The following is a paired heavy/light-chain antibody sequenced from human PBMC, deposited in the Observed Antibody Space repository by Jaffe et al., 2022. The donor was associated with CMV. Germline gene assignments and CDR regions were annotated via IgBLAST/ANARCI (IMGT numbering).Light chain of an antibody. J-gene: IGLJ1*01. Sequence: SSELTQDPAVSVALGQTVRITCQGDSLRNYYASWYQQKPGQAPVLVIYGKNTRPSGIPDRFSGSTSGDTASLTITGAQAEDEADYYCNSRDSSGNHPYVFGTGTKVTVL. CDR1: SLRNYY. V-gene: IGLV3-19*01. CDR2: GKN. CDR3: NSRDSSGNHPYV.
Heavy chain of an antibody. CDR3: ARETGTTIGGLYYYSYMDV. D-gene: IGHD1-7*01. Sequence: QVQLQQWGAGLLKPSETLSLTCGVYRGSFSGYFWTWIRQPPGKGLEWIGEINHSGSTNYNPSLKSRLTISVDTSKNQFSLKLSSVTAADTAVYYCARETGTTIGGLYYYSYMDVWGEGTTVTVSS. CDR1: RGSFSGYF. J-gene: IGHJ6*03. CDR2: INHSGST. V-gene: IGHV4-34*01.